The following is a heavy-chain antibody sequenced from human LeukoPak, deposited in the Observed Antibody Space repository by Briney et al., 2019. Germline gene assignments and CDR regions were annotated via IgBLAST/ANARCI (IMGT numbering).Heavy chain of an antibody. V-gene: IGHV3-48*01. D-gene: IGHD6-19*01. J-gene: IGHJ6*02. CDR3: ARGPSSGWYGWPQYYYYGMDV. CDR2: ISTGSSTT. Sequence: PGGSLRLSCAASEFAFSTYNMNWVRQAPGKGLEWVSYISTGSSTTYYADSVKGRFTISRDNVENSLYLQMNSLRAEDTAVYYCARGPSSGWYGWPQYYYYGMDVWGQGTTVTVSS. CDR1: EFAFSTYN.